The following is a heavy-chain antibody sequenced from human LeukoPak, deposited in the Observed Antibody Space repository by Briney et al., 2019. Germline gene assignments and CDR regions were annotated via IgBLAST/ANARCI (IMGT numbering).Heavy chain of an antibody. Sequence: GGSLRLSCAASGFTFSSYSMNWVRQAPGKGLEWVSIIYAGGTTYYLDSVKDRFTISRDNSENTLYLQLNSLRAEDTAVYFCAGHYYALDYWGQGTLVTVSS. V-gene: IGHV3-66*04. CDR2: IYAGGTT. J-gene: IGHJ4*02. CDR1: GFTFSSYS. D-gene: IGHD3-10*01. CDR3: AGHYYALDY.